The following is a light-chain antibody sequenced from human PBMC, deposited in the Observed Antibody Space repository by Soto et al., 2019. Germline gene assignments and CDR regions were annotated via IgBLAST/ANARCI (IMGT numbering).Light chain of an antibody. Sequence: EIVMTQSPATLSVSPGETATLSCRASQSVSYNLAWYQQKTGQGPRLLIYGAFTRATGIPARFSGSGSETEFTLTISSLQSEDFAVYYCQQYKNWPPLTFGGGTKVEIK. CDR2: GAF. J-gene: IGKJ4*01. CDR1: QSVSYN. CDR3: QQYKNWPPLT. V-gene: IGKV3-15*01.